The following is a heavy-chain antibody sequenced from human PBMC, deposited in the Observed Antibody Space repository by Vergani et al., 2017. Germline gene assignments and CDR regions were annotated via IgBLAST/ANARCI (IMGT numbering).Heavy chain of an antibody. V-gene: IGHV2-5*01. CDR1: GFSLSTRGVG. Sequence: QITLKESGPTPVKPTQTLTLTCTFPGFSLSTRGVGVGWIRQPPGKALEWVNLVYWNDDKRYSPSLKSRLTITRDTSKNKVVLTMPNMDPVETATYYCAHYHAKYYFDYRGQGTLVTVSS. CDR2: VYWNDDK. CDR3: AHYHAKYYFDY. D-gene: IGHD1-14*01. J-gene: IGHJ4*02.